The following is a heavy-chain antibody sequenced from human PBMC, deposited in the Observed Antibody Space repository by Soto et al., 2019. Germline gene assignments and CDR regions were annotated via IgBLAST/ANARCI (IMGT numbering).Heavy chain of an antibody. CDR3: ARGGHGNDFWSGYLYYYYYYYMDV. V-gene: IGHV3-66*01. J-gene: IGHJ6*03. D-gene: IGHD3-3*01. CDR2: IYSGGST. CDR1: GFTVSSNY. Sequence: GGSLRLSCAASGFTVSSNYMSWVRQAPGKGLEWVSVIYSGGSTYYADSVKGRFTISRDNSKNTLYLQMNSLRAEDTAVYYCARGGHGNDFWSGYLYYYYYYYMDVWGKGTTVTVSS.